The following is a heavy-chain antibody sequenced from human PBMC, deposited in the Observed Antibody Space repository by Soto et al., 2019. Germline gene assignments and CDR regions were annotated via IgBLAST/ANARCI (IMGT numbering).Heavy chain of an antibody. CDR3: ATDILLDYGDSPDAY. CDR2: IIPILGIA. V-gene: IGHV1-69*08. J-gene: IGHJ4*02. Sequence: QVQLVQSGAEVKKPGSSVKVSCKASGGTFSSYTISWVRQAPGQGLEWMGRIIPILGIANYAQKFQGRVTITAAKSTSTAYMELSSLRSEDTAVYYCATDILLDYGDSPDAYWGQGTLVTVS. D-gene: IGHD4-17*01. CDR1: GGTFSSYT.